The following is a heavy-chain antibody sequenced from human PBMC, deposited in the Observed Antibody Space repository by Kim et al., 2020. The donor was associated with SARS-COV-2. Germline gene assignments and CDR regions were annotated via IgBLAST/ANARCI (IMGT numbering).Heavy chain of an antibody. CDR3: ARDFWSGYLSWFDP. CDR2: IYSSGST. J-gene: IGHJ5*02. CDR1: GGSISSGSYY. Sequence: SETLSLTCTVSGGSISSGSYYWSWIRQAAGKGLEWIGRIYSSGSTNYNPSLKSRVTISVDTSKNQFSLKMNSVTAADTAVYYCARDFWSGYLSWFDPWGQGTLVTVSS. V-gene: IGHV4-61*02. D-gene: IGHD3-3*01.